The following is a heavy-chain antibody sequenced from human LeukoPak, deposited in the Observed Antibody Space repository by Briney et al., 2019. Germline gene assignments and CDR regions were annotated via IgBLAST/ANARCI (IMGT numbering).Heavy chain of an antibody. CDR2: INPNSGGT. J-gene: IGHJ5*02. CDR3: ASVYYYGSGSYYNGPYNWFDP. V-gene: IGHV1-2*02. CDR1: GYTFTRYY. D-gene: IGHD3-10*01. Sequence: ASVKVSCKASGYTFTRYYMHWVRQAPGQGLEWMGWINPNSGGTNYAQKFQGRVTMTRDTSISTAYMELSRLRSDDTAVYYCASVYYYGSGSYYNGPYNWFDPWGQGTLVTVSS.